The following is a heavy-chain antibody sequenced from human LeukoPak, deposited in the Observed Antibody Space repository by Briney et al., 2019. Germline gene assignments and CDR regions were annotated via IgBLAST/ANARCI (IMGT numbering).Heavy chain of an antibody. V-gene: IGHV4-59*01. D-gene: IGHD3-10*01. Sequence: SETLSLTCTVSGGSISSYYWSWIRQPPGKGLEWIGYIYYSGSTNYNPSLKSRVTISVDTSKNQFSLKLSSVTAADTAVYYCAASPYYGSGSYYEAPFDHWGQGTLVTVSS. CDR1: GGSISSYY. CDR2: IYYSGST. J-gene: IGHJ4*02. CDR3: AASPYYGSGSYYEAPFDH.